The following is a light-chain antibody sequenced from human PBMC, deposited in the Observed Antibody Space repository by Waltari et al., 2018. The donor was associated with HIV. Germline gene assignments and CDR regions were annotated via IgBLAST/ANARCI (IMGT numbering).Light chain of an antibody. J-gene: IGLJ2*01. CDR2: EVS. CDR3: SSYTSSSTVV. CDR1: SRYVGGYNF. V-gene: IGLV2-14*01. Sequence: QSALTQPASVSGSPGQSITISCTGPSRYVGGYNFVSWYHQHPGKAPKLMIYEVSNRPSGVSNRFSGSKSGNTASLTISGLQAEDEADYSCSSYTSSSTVVFGGGTKLTVL.